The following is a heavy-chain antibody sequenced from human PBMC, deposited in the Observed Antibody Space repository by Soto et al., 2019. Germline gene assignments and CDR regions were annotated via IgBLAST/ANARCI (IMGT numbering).Heavy chain of an antibody. CDR3: ARLHNVSDAFDI. CDR1: GYTFTGYY. Sequence: ASVKVSCKASGYTFTGYYMHWVRQAPGQGLEWMGWINPNSGGTNYAQKFQGRVTMTRDTSISTAYMELSRLRSDDTAVYYCARLHNVSDAFDIWGQGTMVTVSS. J-gene: IGHJ3*02. V-gene: IGHV1-2*02. D-gene: IGHD1-20*01. CDR2: INPNSGGT.